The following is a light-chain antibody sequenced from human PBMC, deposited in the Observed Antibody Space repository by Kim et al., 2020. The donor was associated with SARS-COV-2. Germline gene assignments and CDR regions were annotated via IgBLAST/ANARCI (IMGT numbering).Light chain of an antibody. CDR2: GRN. CDR3: TSRDSIAYHVR. CDR1: ALRSQF. Sequence: SELTQDPAVSVALGQTVTITSQGHALRSQFANWYNKSPRQSPVLVLHGRNSPPSEIPHRFSGSMSGDTAPLTIPCAQAEDEAAYYYTSRDSIAYHVRFG. V-gene: IGLV3-19*01. J-gene: IGLJ2*01.